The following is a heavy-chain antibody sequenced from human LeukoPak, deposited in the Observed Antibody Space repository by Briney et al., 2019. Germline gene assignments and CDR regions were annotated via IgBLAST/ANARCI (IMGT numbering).Heavy chain of an antibody. CDR1: GFTFSSYG. J-gene: IGHJ4*02. CDR3: ARDAEKRSPPFDY. V-gene: IGHV3-33*01. CDR2: IWYDGSNK. Sequence: PGRSLRLSCAASGFTFSSYGMHWVRQAPGKGLEWVAVIWYDGSNKYYADSVKGRFTISRDNSKNTLYLQMNSLRAEDTAVYYCARDAEKRSPPFDYWGQGTLVTVSS.